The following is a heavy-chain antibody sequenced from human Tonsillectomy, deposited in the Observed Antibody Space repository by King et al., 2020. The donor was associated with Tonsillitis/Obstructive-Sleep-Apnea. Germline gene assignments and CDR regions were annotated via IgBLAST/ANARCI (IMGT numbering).Heavy chain of an antibody. CDR1: GGSFSGYY. Sequence: VQLQQWGAGLLKPSETLSLTCAVYGGSFSGYYWSWIRQPPEKGLEWIGEINHSGSTNYNPSLKSRVTISVVTSKNQFSLKLNSVTAADTAMYYCAREGDPYYGVEYWGQGTLVTVSS. CDR3: AREGDPYYGVEY. V-gene: IGHV4-34*01. D-gene: IGHD3-22*01. CDR2: INHSGST. J-gene: IGHJ4*02.